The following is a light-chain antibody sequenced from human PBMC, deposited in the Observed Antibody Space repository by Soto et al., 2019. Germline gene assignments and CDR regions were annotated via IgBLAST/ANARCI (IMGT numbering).Light chain of an antibody. Sequence: QSALTQPPSASGSPGQSVTISCTGTSSDVGGYNYVSWYQQYPGRAPKLMIYEVTKRPSWVPDRFSGSKSGNTASLTVSGLQAEDEAAYYCSSYAASNIFYVVFGGGTKLTVL. CDR1: SSDVGGYNY. CDR3: SSYAASNIFYVV. V-gene: IGLV2-8*01. CDR2: EVT. J-gene: IGLJ3*02.